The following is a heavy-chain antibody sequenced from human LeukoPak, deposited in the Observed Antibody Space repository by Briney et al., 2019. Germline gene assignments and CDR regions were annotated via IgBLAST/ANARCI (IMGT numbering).Heavy chain of an antibody. J-gene: IGHJ4*02. CDR1: GFTFSSYS. D-gene: IGHD3-9*01. Sequence: PGGSLRLSCAASGFTFSSYSMNWVRQAPGKGLEWVSSISSSSSYIYYADSVKGRFTISRDNAKNSLYLQMDSLRAEDTAVYYCARDSVGLLTGLDYWGQGTLVTVSS. CDR3: ARDSVGLLTGLDY. V-gene: IGHV3-21*01. CDR2: ISSSSSYI.